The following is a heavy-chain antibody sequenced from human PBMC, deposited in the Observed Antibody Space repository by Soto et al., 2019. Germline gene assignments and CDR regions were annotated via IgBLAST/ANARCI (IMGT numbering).Heavy chain of an antibody. CDR1: GFTVSSNY. D-gene: IGHD4-17*01. CDR3: ARLGWPDYGDYCFDY. V-gene: IGHV3-66*01. J-gene: IGHJ4*02. CDR2: IYSGGST. Sequence: EVQLVESGGGLVQPGGSLRLSCAASGFTVSSNYMSWVRQAPGKGLEWVSVIYSGGSTYYADSVKGRFTISRDNSKNTLYLQMNSLRAEDTAVYYCARLGWPDYGDYCFDYWGQGTLVTVSS.